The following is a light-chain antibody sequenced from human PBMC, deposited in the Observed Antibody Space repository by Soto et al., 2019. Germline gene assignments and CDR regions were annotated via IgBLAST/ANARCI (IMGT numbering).Light chain of an antibody. CDR2: EGT. Sequence: QSALTQPASVSGSPGQSITISCTGTSSDVGNYNLVSWYQQHPGKAPKLMIYEGTKRPSGVSNRFSGSKSGTTASLTISGLQAEDEADYYCCSYAGSSTFVFGGGTKVTVL. CDR3: CSYAGSSTFV. CDR1: SSDVGNYNL. J-gene: IGLJ2*01. V-gene: IGLV2-23*03.